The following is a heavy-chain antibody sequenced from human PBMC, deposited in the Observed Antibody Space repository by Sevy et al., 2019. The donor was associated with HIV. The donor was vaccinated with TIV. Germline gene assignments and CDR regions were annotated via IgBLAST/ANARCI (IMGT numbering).Heavy chain of an antibody. J-gene: IGHJ6*03. CDR3: AKGQYGDSDYYYYYYMDV. CDR1: GFTFSSYA. D-gene: IGHD4-17*01. V-gene: IGHV3-23*01. CDR2: ISGSGGST. Sequence: GGSLRLSCAASGFTFSSYAMSWVRQAPGKGLEWVSAISGSGGSTYYADSVKGRFTISRDNSKNTLYLQMNSLRAEDTAVYYCAKGQYGDSDYYYYYYMDVWGKRTTVTVSS.